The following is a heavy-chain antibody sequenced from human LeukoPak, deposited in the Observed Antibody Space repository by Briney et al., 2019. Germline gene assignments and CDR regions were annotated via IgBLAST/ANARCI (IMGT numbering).Heavy chain of an antibody. CDR3: TREVPYELLVDY. CDR2: ISSSSSII. J-gene: IGHJ4*02. CDR1: GFTFSSYS. V-gene: IGHV3-48*01. Sequence: GGSLRLSCAVSGFTFSSYSKNWVRQAPGKGQEWISYISSSSSIIYYADSVKGRFTISRDNAKSSLYLQMNSLRAEDTAVYYCTREVPYELLVDYWGQGTLVTVSS. D-gene: IGHD3-10*01.